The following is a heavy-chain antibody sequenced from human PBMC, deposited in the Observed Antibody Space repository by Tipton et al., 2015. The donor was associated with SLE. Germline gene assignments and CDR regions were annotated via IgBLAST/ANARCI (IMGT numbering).Heavy chain of an antibody. CDR3: ARSLTYYYDSSGLLGY. D-gene: IGHD3-22*01. CDR2: ISSSSSYI. J-gene: IGHJ4*02. V-gene: IGHV3-21*01. Sequence: SLRLSCAASGFTFSTYTMNWVRQAPGKGLEWVSSISSSSSYIYYADSVKGRFTISRDTSTNTLYLQMNSLRAEDTAVYYCARSLTYYYDSSGLLGYWGQGTLVTVSS. CDR1: GFTFSTYT.